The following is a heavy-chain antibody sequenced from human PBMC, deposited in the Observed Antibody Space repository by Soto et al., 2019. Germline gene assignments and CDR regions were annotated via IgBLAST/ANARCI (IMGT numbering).Heavy chain of an antibody. CDR2: IYYSGST. CDR3: ARRGVGSSWSPYYYYYGMDV. V-gene: IGHV4-59*08. D-gene: IGHD6-13*01. J-gene: IGHJ6*02. Sequence: SETLSLTCTVSGGSISSYYWSWIRQPPGKGLEWIGYIYYSGSTNYNPSLKSRVTISVDTSKNRFSLKLSSVTAADTAVYYCARRGVGSSWSPYYYYYGMDVWGQGTTVTVSS. CDR1: GGSISSYY.